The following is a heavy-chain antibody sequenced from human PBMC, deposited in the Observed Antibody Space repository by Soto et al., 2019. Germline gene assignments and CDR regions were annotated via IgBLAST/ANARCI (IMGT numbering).Heavy chain of an antibody. CDR2: IYYSGST. Sequence: QVQLQESGPGLVKPSETLSLTCTVSGGSISSYYWSWIRQPPGKGLEWIGYIYYSGSTIYNPSLKSRVTISVDTSKNPFSLKLSSVTAADTAVYYCARARYDSSGYYYFDYWGQGTLVTVSS. D-gene: IGHD3-22*01. CDR1: GGSISSYY. J-gene: IGHJ4*02. V-gene: IGHV4-59*01. CDR3: ARARYDSSGYYYFDY.